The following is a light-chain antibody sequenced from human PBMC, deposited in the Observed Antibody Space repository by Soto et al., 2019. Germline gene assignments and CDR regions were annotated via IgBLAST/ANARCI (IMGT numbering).Light chain of an antibody. CDR2: ATS. J-gene: IGKJ4*01. V-gene: IGKV1-39*01. CDR1: QNIGKF. Sequence: DIPMTQSPSSLSASVGDRVTITCRPSQNIGKFLNWYQQKPGKAPTALIHATSTLQSGVASRFSGSGSDTEVTLTITSLQPEDFATYFCQQSLSSPLTFGGGTKV. CDR3: QQSLSSPLT.